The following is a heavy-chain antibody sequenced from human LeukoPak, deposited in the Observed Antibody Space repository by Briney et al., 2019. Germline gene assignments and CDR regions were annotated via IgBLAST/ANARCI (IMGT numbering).Heavy chain of an antibody. CDR2: ISGSGGTT. V-gene: IGHV3-23*01. J-gene: IGHJ4*02. D-gene: IGHD3-10*01. Sequence: GALRLSCAASGFSFSSYGMSWVRQAPGKGLEWVSLISGSGGTTYYADSIKGRFTISRDNSKNTLYLQMNSLRAEDTAVYYCARRDSGSRGFDSWGQGTLVTVSS. CDR1: GFSFSSYG. CDR3: ARRDSGSRGFDS.